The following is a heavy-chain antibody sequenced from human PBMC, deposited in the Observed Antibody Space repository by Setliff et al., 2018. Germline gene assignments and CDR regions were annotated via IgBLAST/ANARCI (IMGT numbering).Heavy chain of an antibody. Sequence: LSLTCTVSGGSISSSSYYWGWIRQPPGKGLEWIGSIYYSGSTYYNPSLKSRVTISVDTSKNQFSLKLSSVTAADTAVYYCARVNGYNWGLGNWFDPWGQGTLVTVSS. CDR3: ARVNGYNWGLGNWFDP. V-gene: IGHV4-39*07. J-gene: IGHJ5*02. CDR2: IYYSGST. D-gene: IGHD1-1*01. CDR1: GGSISSSSYY.